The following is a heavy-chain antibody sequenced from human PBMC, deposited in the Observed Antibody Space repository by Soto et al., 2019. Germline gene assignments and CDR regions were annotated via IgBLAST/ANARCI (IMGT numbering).Heavy chain of an antibody. V-gene: IGHV1-69*01. CDR3: AVSGRRDAFDI. Sequence: QVPLVQSGAEVKKPGSSVKVSCKASGGTFSSYAISWVRQAPGQGLEWMGGIIPIFGKANYAQKFQGRVRITADESTSTAYMELSSLRSEDTAVDYCAVSGRRDAFDIWGQGTMVTVSS. CDR2: IIPIFGKA. J-gene: IGHJ3*02. CDR1: GGTFSSYA. D-gene: IGHD1-26*01.